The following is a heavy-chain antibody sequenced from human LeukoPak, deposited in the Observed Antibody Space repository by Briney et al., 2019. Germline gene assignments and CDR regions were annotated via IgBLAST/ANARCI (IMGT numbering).Heavy chain of an antibody. V-gene: IGHV4-4*07. Sequence: SETLSLTCLLSGGSIGPYYWSWIRQAAGKGPEWIGRIYTTGTADYNPSLKGRVFLSVNTSMNEFSLKVTSVTAADTAVYYCTRDHSSSSWMDAFEIWGPGMKVIVSS. D-gene: IGHD6-6*01. J-gene: IGHJ3*02. CDR3: TRDHSSSSWMDAFEI. CDR2: IYTTGTA. CDR1: GGSIGPYY.